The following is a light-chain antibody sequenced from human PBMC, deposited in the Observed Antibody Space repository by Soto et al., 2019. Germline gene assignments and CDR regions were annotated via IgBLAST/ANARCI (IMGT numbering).Light chain of an antibody. CDR2: DVS. CDR3: QQRTDWPPVYT. Sequence: EIVLTQSPVTLSLSPGDRATLSCRPSQSVSSFLAWYQQKPGQPPRLLIYDVSNRAAGIPARFGGSGSGTDFTLTISSLEPEDVAVYYCQQRTDWPPVYTFGQGTKLEIK. V-gene: IGKV3-11*01. J-gene: IGKJ2*01. CDR1: QSVSSF.